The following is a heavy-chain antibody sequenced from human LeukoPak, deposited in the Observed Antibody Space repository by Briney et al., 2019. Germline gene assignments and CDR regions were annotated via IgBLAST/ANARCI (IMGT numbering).Heavy chain of an antibody. CDR1: GYTFTGYY. CDR3: AKSGSPRGSWFDP. J-gene: IGHJ5*02. Sequence: ASVKVSCKASGYTFTGYYMHWVRQAPGQGLEWMGWINPNSGGTNYAQKFQGRVTMTEDTSTDTAYMELSSLRSEDTAVYYCAKSGSPRGSWFDPWGQGTLVTVSS. CDR2: INPNSGGT. D-gene: IGHD1-26*01. V-gene: IGHV1-2*02.